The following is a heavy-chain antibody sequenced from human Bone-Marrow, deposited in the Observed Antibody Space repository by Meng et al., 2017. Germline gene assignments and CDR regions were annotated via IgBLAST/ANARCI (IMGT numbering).Heavy chain of an antibody. V-gene: IGHV4-31*01. D-gene: IGHD6-19*01. CDR2: IYYTENT. Sequence: VQLQESGPGLVKPAPSLSLTCSVSGGSINSAGYYWSWIRQHPGKGLEWIGYIYYTENTYYNPSLKSPMTISVDTSKNQFSLKLSSVTAADTAVYYCARAGWQGFDYWGQGTLVTVSS. J-gene: IGHJ4*02. CDR1: GGSINSAGYY. CDR3: ARAGWQGFDY.